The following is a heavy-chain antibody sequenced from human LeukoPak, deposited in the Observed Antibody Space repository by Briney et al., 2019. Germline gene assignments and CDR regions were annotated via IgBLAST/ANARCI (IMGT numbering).Heavy chain of an antibody. V-gene: IGHV3-23*01. CDR3: AKDRRFFGDYAPFDY. CDR1: GFTFSSYA. Sequence: PGGSLRLSCAASGFTFSSYAMSWVRQAPGKGLEWVSAISGSGGSTYYADSVKGRFTISRDNSKNTLYLQMNSLRAEDTAVYYCAKDRRFFGDYAPFDYWGQGTLVTVSS. D-gene: IGHD4-17*01. CDR2: ISGSGGST. J-gene: IGHJ4*02.